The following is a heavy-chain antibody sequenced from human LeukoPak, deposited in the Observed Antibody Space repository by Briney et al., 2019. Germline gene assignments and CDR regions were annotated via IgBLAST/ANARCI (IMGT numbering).Heavy chain of an antibody. CDR2: IYYSGST. V-gene: IGHV4-39*01. CDR1: DGSISSSSYY. Sequence: WETLSLTCTVSDGSISSSSYYWGWIRQPPGKGLEWIGSIYYSGSTYYNPSLKSRVTISVDTSKNQFSLKLSSVTAADTAVYYCPVAQQWLPFDYWGQGTLVTVSS. D-gene: IGHD6-19*01. CDR3: PVAQQWLPFDY. J-gene: IGHJ4*02.